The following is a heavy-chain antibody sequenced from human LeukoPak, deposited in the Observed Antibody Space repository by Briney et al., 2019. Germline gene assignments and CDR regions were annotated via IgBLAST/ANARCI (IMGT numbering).Heavy chain of an antibody. Sequence: ASVTVSFKASGYTFTGYYMHWVRQAPGQGLEWMGWINPNSGGTSYAQKFQGRVTLTRDTSISTAYMELSSLTSDNTAVYYCARDPESPSLDIEYWGQGTLVTVSS. J-gene: IGHJ4*02. CDR3: ARDPESPSLDIEY. V-gene: IGHV1-2*02. CDR2: INPNSGGT. CDR1: GYTFTGYY.